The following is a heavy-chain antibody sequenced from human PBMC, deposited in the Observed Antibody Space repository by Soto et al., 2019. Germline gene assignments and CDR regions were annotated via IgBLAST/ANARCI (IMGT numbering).Heavy chain of an antibody. D-gene: IGHD4-17*01. V-gene: IGHV3-23*01. Sequence: EVQLLEWGGDLVQPGGSLRLSCAASGFTFSISAMSWVRQAPGKGLEWVSAISGSGGSTYYADSVKGRFTIATDNSKNTLDVQMNSLRAEDTAVYYWAREDPLAAVTKEPHFDYCGQGTLVIVSA. CDR3: AREDPLAAVTKEPHFDY. CDR1: GFTFSISA. J-gene: IGHJ4*02. CDR2: ISGSGGST.